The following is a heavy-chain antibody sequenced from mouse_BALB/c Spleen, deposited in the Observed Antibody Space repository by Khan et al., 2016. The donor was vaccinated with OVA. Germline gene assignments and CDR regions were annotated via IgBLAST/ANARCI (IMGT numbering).Heavy chain of an antibody. CDR1: GYTFTNYV. J-gene: IGHJ2*01. D-gene: IGHD4-1*01. V-gene: IGHV1S136*01. CDR2: INPYNGGT. Sequence: EVQLQESGPELVKPGASVKMSCKASGYTFTNYVLHWVKQKPGQGLEWIGYINPYNGGTKYNEKFKGKATLASDKASITADMELSSLTSEDSAVYYCARGNCQSYYFDYWGQGTTLTRSS. CDR3: ARGNCQSYYFDY.